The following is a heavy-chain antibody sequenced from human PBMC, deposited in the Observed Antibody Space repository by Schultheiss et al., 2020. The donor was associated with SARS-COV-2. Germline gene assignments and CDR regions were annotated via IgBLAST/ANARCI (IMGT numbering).Heavy chain of an antibody. CDR3: ARQPQWLVRAFDI. D-gene: IGHD6-19*01. V-gene: IGHV4-59*08. CDR2: IYYSGST. CDR1: GGSISSYY. Sequence: SETLSLTCTVSGGSISSYYWSWIRQHPGKGLEWIGYIYYSGSTYYDPSLKSRVTISVDTSKNQFSLKLSSVTAADTAVYYCARQPQWLVRAFDIWGQGTMVTCSS. J-gene: IGHJ3*02.